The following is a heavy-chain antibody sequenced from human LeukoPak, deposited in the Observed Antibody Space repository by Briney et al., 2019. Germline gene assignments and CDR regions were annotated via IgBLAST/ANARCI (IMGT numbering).Heavy chain of an antibody. V-gene: IGHV4-39*01. D-gene: IGHD1-7*01. J-gene: IGHJ5*02. Sequence: PSETLSLTCTVSGGSISSSSYYWGWIRQPPGKGLEWIGSIYYSGSTYYNPSLKSRVTISVDTSKNQFSLKLSSVTAADTAVYYCARGGRTGTDDWFDPWGQGTLVTVSS. CDR3: ARGGRTGTDDWFDP. CDR2: IYYSGST. CDR1: GGSISSSSYY.